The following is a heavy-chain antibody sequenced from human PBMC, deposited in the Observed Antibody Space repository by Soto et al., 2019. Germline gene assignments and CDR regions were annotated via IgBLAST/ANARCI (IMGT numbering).Heavy chain of an antibody. D-gene: IGHD3-9*01. Sequence: QLQLQESGPGLVKPSETLSLTCTVSGGSISSSSYYWGWIRQPPGKGLEWIGSIYYSGSTYYNPSLKSRVTISVDTSKNQFSLKLSSLTAADTAVYYCERRYYDILTAPWAFDLWGQGTMVTVSS. J-gene: IGHJ3*01. CDR1: GGSISSSSYY. CDR2: IYYSGST. V-gene: IGHV4-39*01. CDR3: ERRYYDILTAPWAFDL.